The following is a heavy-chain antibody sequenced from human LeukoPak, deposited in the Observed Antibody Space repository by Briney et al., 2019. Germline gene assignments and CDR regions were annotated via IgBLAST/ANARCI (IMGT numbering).Heavy chain of an antibody. CDR1: GFNFNMYA. V-gene: IGHV3-30*04. D-gene: IGHD3-22*01. CDR2: ISSNGGRK. CDR3: ARQEARDYYYEGLDY. Sequence: GRSLRLSCVASGFNFNMYAIHRVRQAPGKGLEWVALISSNGGRKDYADSVKGRFTIDRDNSKNTVYLQMNSLRPDDTAIYFCARQEARDYYYEGLDYWGQGNLVTVSS. J-gene: IGHJ4*02.